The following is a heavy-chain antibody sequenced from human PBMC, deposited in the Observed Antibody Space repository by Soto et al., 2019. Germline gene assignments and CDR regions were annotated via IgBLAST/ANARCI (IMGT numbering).Heavy chain of an antibody. D-gene: IGHD1-1*01. Sequence: ASVKVSCKVSGYSLTELSIHWVRQAPGEGLEWRGGYDLEKGETIYAQKFQGRVTMTDHSPADTPYMQLRSLRSEDPALYYCATRTYHYVMDVWGQGTTVTVSS. CDR1: GYSLTELS. J-gene: IGHJ6*02. V-gene: IGHV1-24*01. CDR3: ATRTYHYVMDV. CDR2: YDLEKGET.